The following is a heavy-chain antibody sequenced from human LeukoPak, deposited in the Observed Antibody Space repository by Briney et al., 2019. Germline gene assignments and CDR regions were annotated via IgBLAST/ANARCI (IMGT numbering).Heavy chain of an antibody. CDR2: IKSDGST. CDR1: GFTFSSYW. CDR3: ARAPSEIGGYYPEYFRH. Sequence: GGSLRLSCAASGFTFSSYWMHWVRQAPGKGLVWVSRIKSDGSTNYADSVKGRFAISRDNAKNTVSLQMNSLRAEDTGVYYCARAPSEIGGYYPEYFRHWGQGTLVTVSS. D-gene: IGHD3-22*01. J-gene: IGHJ1*01. V-gene: IGHV3-74*01.